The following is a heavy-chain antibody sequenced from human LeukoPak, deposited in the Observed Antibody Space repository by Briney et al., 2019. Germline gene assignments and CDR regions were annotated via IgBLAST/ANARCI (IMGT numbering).Heavy chain of an antibody. CDR3: AKDSGYSSGWYFV. D-gene: IGHD6-19*01. V-gene: IGHV3-23*01. Sequence: GGSLRLSCAASGFTFSSSAMSWVRQAPGKGLEWVSGISGSGASTFYADSVKGRFTLSRDNSKNTLYLQMNSLRAEDTAVYYCAKDSGYSSGWYFVWGQGTLVTVS. CDR2: ISGSGAST. J-gene: IGHJ4*02. CDR1: GFTFSSSA.